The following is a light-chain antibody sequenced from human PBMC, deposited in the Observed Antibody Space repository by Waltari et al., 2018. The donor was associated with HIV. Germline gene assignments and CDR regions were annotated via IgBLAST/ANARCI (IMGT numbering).Light chain of an antibody. CDR1: SSAVGAFDH. V-gene: IGLV2-11*01. CDR2: HVN. J-gene: IGLJ1*01. Sequence: QSAPTQPRSVSGSPGHSVAISCTGTSSAVGAFDHVPWYQRPPGKAPKLMIHHVNERPSGVPDRFSGSKSGNMASLTITGLQAEDEADYYCCSYTGTHNYVFGTGTTVTVL. CDR3: CSYTGTHNYV.